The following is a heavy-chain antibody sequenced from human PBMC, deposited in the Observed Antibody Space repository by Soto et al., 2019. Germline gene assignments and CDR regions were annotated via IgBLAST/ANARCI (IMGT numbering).Heavy chain of an antibody. CDR2: ISSSGGRT. J-gene: IGHJ1*01. D-gene: IGHD3-22*01. Sequence: GGSLRLSCVASGFTFSNSAMSWVRHVPGKGLEWAAGISSSGGRTNYADSVKGRFTISRDNSKDTLYLQMNSLRAEDTALYYCATYYDSSGYSAEYFQHWGQGTLVTVSS. CDR3: ATYYDSSGYSAEYFQH. V-gene: IGHV3-23*01. CDR1: GFTFSNSA.